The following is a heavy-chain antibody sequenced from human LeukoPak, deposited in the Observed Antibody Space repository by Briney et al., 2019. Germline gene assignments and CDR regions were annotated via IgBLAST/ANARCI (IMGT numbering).Heavy chain of an antibody. Sequence: ASVKVSCKASGYTFTGYFVHWVRQAPGQGLEWKGWISAYNGNTKYAEKLQGRVTMTTDTSTSTAYMELRSLRSDDTAVYYCARGGIAVAPDYWGQGTLVTVSS. CDR3: ARGGIAVAPDY. CDR2: ISAYNGNT. D-gene: IGHD6-19*01. CDR1: GYTFTGYF. J-gene: IGHJ4*02. V-gene: IGHV1-18*04.